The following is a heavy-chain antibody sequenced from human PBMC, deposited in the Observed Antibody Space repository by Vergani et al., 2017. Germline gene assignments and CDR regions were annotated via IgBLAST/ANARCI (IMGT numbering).Heavy chain of an antibody. V-gene: IGHV4-39*07. J-gene: IGHJ4*02. CDR1: GGSISSSSYY. Sequence: QVQLQESGPGLVKPSETLSLTCTVSGGSISSSSYYWGWIRQPPGKGLEWIGSIYYSWSTYYNPSLKSRVTRSVDTSKNQFSLKLCSVTDADTALCYCARDGDYDYVWGSYLWVGWGQGTLVTVSS. D-gene: IGHD3-16*01. CDR3: ARDGDYDYVWGSYLWVG. CDR2: IYYSWST.